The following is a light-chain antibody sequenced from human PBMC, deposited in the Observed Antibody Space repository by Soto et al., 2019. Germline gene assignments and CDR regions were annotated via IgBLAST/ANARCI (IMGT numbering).Light chain of an antibody. CDR2: ADT. J-gene: IGLJ3*02. Sequence: QSVLTQPPSVSGAPGQRVTISCTGSSSNLGADFDVHWYQQVPGTAPKLLIYADTNRPSGVPDRFSGSKSGTSASLAIAGLQAEDEADYYCSSYAGSNNLVFGGGTKLTVL. V-gene: IGLV1-40*01. CDR1: SSNLGADFD. CDR3: SSYAGSNNLV.